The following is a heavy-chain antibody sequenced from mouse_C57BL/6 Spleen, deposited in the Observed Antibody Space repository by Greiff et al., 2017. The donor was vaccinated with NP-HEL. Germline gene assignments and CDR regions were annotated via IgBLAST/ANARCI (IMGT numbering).Heavy chain of an antibody. V-gene: IGHV1-80*01. CDR1: GYAFSSYW. D-gene: IGHD3-2*02. Sequence: VKLVESGAELVKPGASVKISCKASGYAFSSYWMNWVKQRPGKGLEWIGQIYPGDGDTNYNGKFKGKATLTADKSSSTAYMQLSSLTSEDSAVYFCARVDSSGYVFAYWGQGTLVTVSA. CDR2: IYPGDGDT. J-gene: IGHJ3*01. CDR3: ARVDSSGYVFAY.